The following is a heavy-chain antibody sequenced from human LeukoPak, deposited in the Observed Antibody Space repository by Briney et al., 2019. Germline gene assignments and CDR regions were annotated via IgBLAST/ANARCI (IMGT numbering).Heavy chain of an antibody. CDR1: GFSFSRSD. D-gene: IGHD1-1*01. Sequence: GGSLRLSCAASGFSFSRSDMGWVRQPPGMGLEWTSYISATSSTIYYADSVKGRFTISRENAKNSLYLQMNSLRAEDTAVYYCAKGSWNKNYLDYWGQGTLVTVSS. CDR3: AKGSWNKNYLDY. CDR2: ISATSSTI. V-gene: IGHV3-48*01. J-gene: IGHJ4*02.